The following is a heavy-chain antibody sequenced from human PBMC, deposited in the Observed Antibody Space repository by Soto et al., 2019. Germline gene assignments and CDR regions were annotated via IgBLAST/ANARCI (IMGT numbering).Heavy chain of an antibody. V-gene: IGHV4-31*03. D-gene: IGHD5-18*01. CDR2: IHYSGIT. Sequence: PSETLSLTCIVSGGSISSGGYYWGWIRQHPGQGLEWIGHIHYSGITYYNPSLKSRVTISVDTSKTQFSLTLSSVTAADTAVYYCARDGRGGSSYVVDVLNIWGQGTMVTVSS. CDR1: GGSISSGGYY. J-gene: IGHJ3*02. CDR3: ARDGRGGSSYVVDVLNI.